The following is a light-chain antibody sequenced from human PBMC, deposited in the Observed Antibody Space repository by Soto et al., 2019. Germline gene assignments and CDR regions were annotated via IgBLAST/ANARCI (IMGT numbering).Light chain of an antibody. CDR1: QSVSNK. Sequence: EIVMTQSPATLSVSPGEGATLSCRASQSVSNKLAWYQQKPGQAPRLLIYGASTRATGIPARFSGSESGTEFALTISSLQSEDFAVYYCQQYDNWPFTFGPGTKVDIK. J-gene: IGKJ3*01. CDR2: GAS. V-gene: IGKV3-15*01. CDR3: QQYDNWPFT.